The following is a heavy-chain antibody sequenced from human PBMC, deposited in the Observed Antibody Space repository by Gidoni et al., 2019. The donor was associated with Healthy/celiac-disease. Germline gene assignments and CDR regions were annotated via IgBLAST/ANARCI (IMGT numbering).Heavy chain of an antibody. J-gene: IGHJ6*02. CDR3: ARVSTIAAAGGYYYGMDV. Sequence: QVQLVQSGAEVKKPGASVKVSCKASGYTFTSYDINWVRQATGQGLEWMGWMNPNSGNTGYAQKFQGRVTMTRNTSISTAYMELSSLRSEDTAVYYCARVSTIAAAGGYYYGMDVWGQGTTVTVSS. V-gene: IGHV1-8*01. D-gene: IGHD6-13*01. CDR1: GYTFTSYD. CDR2: MNPNSGNT.